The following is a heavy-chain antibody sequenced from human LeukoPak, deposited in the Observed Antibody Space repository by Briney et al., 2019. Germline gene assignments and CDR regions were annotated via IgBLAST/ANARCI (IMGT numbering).Heavy chain of an antibody. CDR3: ARQKVTAIGPLDY. CDR2: MYYSGST. V-gene: IGHV4-39*01. CDR1: GGSISSSSYY. J-gene: IGHJ4*02. D-gene: IGHD2-21*02. Sequence: SETLSLTCTVSGGSISSSSYYWGWIRQPPGKGLEWIGSMYYSGSTYYNPSLKSRVTISVDTSKNQFSLKLTSVTAADTAVYYCARQKVTAIGPLDYRGQGSLVTVSS.